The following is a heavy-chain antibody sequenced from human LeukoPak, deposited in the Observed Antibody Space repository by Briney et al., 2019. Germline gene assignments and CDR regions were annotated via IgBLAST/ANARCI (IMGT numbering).Heavy chain of an antibody. CDR3: ARHLRDCSSTSCYVFGEPYYYGMDV. V-gene: IGHV4-59*08. CDR2: IYYSGST. D-gene: IGHD2-2*01. CDR1: GGSISSYY. J-gene: IGHJ6*02. Sequence: SETLSLTCTVSGGSISSYYWSWIRQPPGKRLEWIGYIYYSGSTNYNPSLKSRVTISVDTSKNQFSRKLSSVTAADTAVYYCARHLRDCSSTSCYVFGEPYYYGMDVWGQGTTVTVSS.